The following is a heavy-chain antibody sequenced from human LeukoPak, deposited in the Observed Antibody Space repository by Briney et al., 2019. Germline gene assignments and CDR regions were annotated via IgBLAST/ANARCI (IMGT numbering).Heavy chain of an antibody. J-gene: IGHJ1*01. V-gene: IGHV1-8*02. D-gene: IGHD2-15*01. Sequence: GASVKVSCKASGGTFSSYAISWVRQAPGQGLEWMGWMNPNSGNTGYAQKFQGRVTMTRNTSISTAYMELSSLRSEDTAVYYCARGPRYCSGGSRYSEPAEYFQHWGQGTLVTVSS. CDR2: MNPNSGNT. CDR3: ARGPRYCSGGSRYSEPAEYFQH. CDR1: GGTFSSYA.